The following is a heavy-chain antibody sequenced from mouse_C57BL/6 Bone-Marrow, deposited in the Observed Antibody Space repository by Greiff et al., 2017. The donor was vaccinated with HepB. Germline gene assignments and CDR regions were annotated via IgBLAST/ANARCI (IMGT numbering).Heavy chain of an antibody. Sequence: DVKLVESGAELVRPGASVKLSCTASGFNIKDDYMHWVKQRPEQGLEWIGWIDPENGDTEYASKFQGKATITADTSSNTAYLQLSSLTSEDTAVYYCTTHYGSSYLFAYWGQGTLVTVSA. CDR3: TTHYGSSYLFAY. D-gene: IGHD1-1*01. V-gene: IGHV14-4*01. CDR2: IDPENGDT. J-gene: IGHJ3*01. CDR1: GFNIKDDY.